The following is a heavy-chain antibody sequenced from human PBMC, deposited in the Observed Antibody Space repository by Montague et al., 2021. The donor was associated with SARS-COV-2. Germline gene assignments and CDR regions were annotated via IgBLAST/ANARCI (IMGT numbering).Heavy chain of an antibody. D-gene: IGHD3-9*01. J-gene: IGHJ4*02. CDR3: ARSRDWYLGN. V-gene: IGHV4-39*07. CDR2: IHIGGTS. CDR1: GDSISSGGYF. Sequence: SETLSLTCTVSGDSISSGGYFWGWIRQPPGKGLEWMASIHIGGTSYLNPSLKSRVTISINSSKNQFSLNVTSVTAADTAVYFCARSRDWYLGNWGQGTLATVSS.